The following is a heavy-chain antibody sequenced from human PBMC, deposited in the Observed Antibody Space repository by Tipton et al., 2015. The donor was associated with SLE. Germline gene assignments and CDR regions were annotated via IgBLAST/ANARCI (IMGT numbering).Heavy chain of an antibody. CDR3: AKARSYYGMDV. CDR2: ISWNSGSI. V-gene: IGHV3-9*01. J-gene: IGHJ6*02. CDR1: GFTFDDYA. Sequence: SLRLSCAASGFTFDDYAMHWVRQAPGKGLEWVSGISWNSGSIGYADSVKGRFTISRDNAKNSLYLQMNSLRAEDTALYYCAKARSYYGMDVWGQGTTVTVSS.